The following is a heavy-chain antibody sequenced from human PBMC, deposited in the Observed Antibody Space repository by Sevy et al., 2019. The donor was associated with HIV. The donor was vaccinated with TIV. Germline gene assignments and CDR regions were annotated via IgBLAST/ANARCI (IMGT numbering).Heavy chain of an antibody. D-gene: IGHD3-16*02. Sequence: SETLSLTCTVSGGSISSGDYYWSWIRQPPGKGLEWIGYIYYSGSTYYNPSLKSRVTISVDTSKNQFSLSLSSGTAADTAVYYGAGMRYYDYVWGSYRYSHPLGDGMDVWGQGTTVTVSS. CDR2: IYYSGST. CDR1: GGSISSGDYY. J-gene: IGHJ6*02. V-gene: IGHV4-30-4*01. CDR3: AGMRYYDYVWGSYRYSHPLGDGMDV.